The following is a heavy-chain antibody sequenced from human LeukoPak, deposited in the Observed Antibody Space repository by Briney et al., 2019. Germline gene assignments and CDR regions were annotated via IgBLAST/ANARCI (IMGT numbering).Heavy chain of an antibody. J-gene: IGHJ6*02. CDR3: ARDVPIAAAGIGYYYGMDV. V-gene: IGHV1-8*01. D-gene: IGHD6-13*01. CDR1: GYTFTSYD. CDR2: MNPNSGNT. Sequence: ASVKVSCKASGYTFTSYDINWVRQATGQGLEWMGWMNPNSGNTGYAQKFQGRVTITADESTSTAYMELSSLRSEDTAVYYCARDVPIAAAGIGYYYGMDVWGQGTTVTVSS.